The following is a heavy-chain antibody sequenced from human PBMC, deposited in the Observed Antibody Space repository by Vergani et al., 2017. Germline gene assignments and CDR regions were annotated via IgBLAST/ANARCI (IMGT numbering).Heavy chain of an antibody. V-gene: IGHV3-30*04. CDR1: GFTFSSYA. CDR3: ASLGVEKMATITGFDY. J-gene: IGHJ4*02. Sequence: QVQLVESGGGVGQPGRSLRLSCAASGFTFSSYAMHWVRQAPGKGLEWVAVISYDGSNKYYADSVKGRFTISRDNSKTTLYLQMNSLRAEDTAVYYCASLGVEKMATITGFDYWGQGTLVTVSS. CDR2: ISYDGSNK. D-gene: IGHD5-24*01.